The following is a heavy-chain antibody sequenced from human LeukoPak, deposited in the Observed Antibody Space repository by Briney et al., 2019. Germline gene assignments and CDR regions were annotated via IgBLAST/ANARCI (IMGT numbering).Heavy chain of an antibody. J-gene: IGHJ2*01. V-gene: IGHV4-4*02. CDR1: SGSISSSNW. D-gene: IGHD6-19*01. CDR3: ARVAQKLERIALASTSEWRPNWYFDL. Sequence: SETLSLTCAVSSGSISSSNWWSWVRQPPGKGLEWIGEIYHSGSTNYNPSLKSRVTISVDKSKNQFSLRLSSVTAADTAVFYCARVAQKLERIALASTSEWRPNWYFDLWGRGTLVTVSS. CDR2: IYHSGST.